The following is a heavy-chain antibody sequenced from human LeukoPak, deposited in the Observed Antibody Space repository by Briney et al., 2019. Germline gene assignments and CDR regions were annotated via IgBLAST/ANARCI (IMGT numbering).Heavy chain of an antibody. J-gene: IGHJ3*01. D-gene: IGHD2-2*01. V-gene: IGHV3-30*04. CDR2: ISYDGVNK. CDR1: GFTFSSYA. CDR3: ARAMRDDIVVVPAATDAFDF. Sequence: GRSLRLSCAASGFTFSSYALHWVRQAPGKGLEWVAVISYDGVNKYYADSVKGRFTISRDNSKNTLYLQMNSLRADDTAVYYCARAMRDDIVVVPAATDAFDFWGQGTMVTVSS.